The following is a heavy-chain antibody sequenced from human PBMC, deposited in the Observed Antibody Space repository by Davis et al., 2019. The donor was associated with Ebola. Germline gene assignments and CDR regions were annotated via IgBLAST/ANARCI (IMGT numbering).Heavy chain of an antibody. D-gene: IGHD4-23*01. CDR1: GFTFSSYA. J-gene: IGHJ4*02. V-gene: IGHV3-23*01. CDR2: ISGSGGST. CDR3: AKALLDGGRVY. Sequence: PGGSLRLSCAASGFTFSSYAMSWARQAPGKGLEWVSGISGSGGSTYYADSVKGRFTISRDNSKNTLYLQMNSLRAEDTAVYYCAKALLDGGRVYWGQGTLVTVSS.